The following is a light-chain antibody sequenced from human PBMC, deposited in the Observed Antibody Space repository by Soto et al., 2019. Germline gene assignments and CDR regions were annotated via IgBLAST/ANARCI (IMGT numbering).Light chain of an antibody. J-gene: IGKJ1*01. V-gene: IGKV3D-15*01. CDR3: HQRQSWPRT. CDR1: QSVSSN. Sequence: IVMTQSPATLSVSPWERATLSCRASQSVSSNLAWYQQKPGQAPRLLIYGASSRATGIPDRFSASGSGTDFTLTISDVQPEDFALYYCHQRQSWPRTFGQGTKVDIK. CDR2: GAS.